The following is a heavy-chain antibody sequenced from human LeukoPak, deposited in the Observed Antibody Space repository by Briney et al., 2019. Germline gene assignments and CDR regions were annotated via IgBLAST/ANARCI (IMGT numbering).Heavy chain of an antibody. V-gene: IGHV3-21*01. CDR1: GFTFSSYS. D-gene: IGHD3-22*01. Sequence: PGGSLRLSCAASGFTFSSYSMNWVRQAPGKGLEWVSSISSSSSYIYYADSVKGRFTISRDNAKNSLYLQMNSLRAEDTAVYYCARDQRYYYDSSGTYYLDYWGQGTLVTVSS. J-gene: IGHJ4*02. CDR3: ARDQRYYYDSSGTYYLDY. CDR2: ISSSSSYI.